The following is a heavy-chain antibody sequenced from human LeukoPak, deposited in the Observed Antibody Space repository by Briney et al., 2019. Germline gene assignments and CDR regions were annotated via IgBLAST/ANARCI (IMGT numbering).Heavy chain of an antibody. V-gene: IGHV3-66*02. Sequence: SGGSLRLSCAASGFTVSSNYMSWVRQAPGKGLEWVSVIYSGGSTYYADSVKGRFTISRDNSKNTLYLQMNSLRAEDTAVYYCARLPYYYDSSGYPYAFDIWGQGTMVTVSS. CDR2: IYSGGST. CDR1: GFTVSSNY. D-gene: IGHD3-22*01. J-gene: IGHJ3*02. CDR3: ARLPYYYDSSGYPYAFDI.